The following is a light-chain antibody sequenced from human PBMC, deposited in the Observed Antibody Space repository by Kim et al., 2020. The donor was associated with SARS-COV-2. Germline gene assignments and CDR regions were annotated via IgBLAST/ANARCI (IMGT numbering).Light chain of an antibody. CDR2: GAF. J-gene: IGKJ2*01. CDR3: QQYHTSPYN. CDR1: QSVSTY. Sequence: YLSPGERAPLSCRAGQSVSTYLAWYQQKPGQSPRLLIYGAFNRAPGIPDRFSGSESGTDFTLTISGLEPEDFAVYYCQQYHTSPYNFGPGTKLEIK. V-gene: IGKV3-20*01.